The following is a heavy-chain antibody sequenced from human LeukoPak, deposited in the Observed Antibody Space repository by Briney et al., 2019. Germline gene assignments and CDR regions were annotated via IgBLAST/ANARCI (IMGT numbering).Heavy chain of an antibody. CDR1: GFTFSSYG. D-gene: IGHD2-15*01. CDR2: ISGSGGST. J-gene: IGHJ4*02. Sequence: GGSLRLSCAASGFTFSSYGMSWVRQAPGKGLEWVSVISGSGGSTYYADSVKGRFTISRDNSKNTLYLQMNSLRAEDTAVYYCAKVREDIVVVVAATDPLDYWGQGTLVTVSS. CDR3: AKVREDIVVVVAATDPLDY. V-gene: IGHV3-23*01.